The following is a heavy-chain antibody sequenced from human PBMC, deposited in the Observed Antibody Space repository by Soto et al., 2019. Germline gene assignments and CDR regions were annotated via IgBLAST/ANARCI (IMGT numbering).Heavy chain of an antibody. Sequence: GESLKISCKVSGYSLSSFWITWVRQMPGKGLEWMGRIDPSDSYANYSPSFQGHVTFSADKSINTAYLQWSSLKASDTAMYYCGRVRVDKAEGWFDPWGQGTLVTVSS. J-gene: IGHJ5*02. V-gene: IGHV5-10-1*01. CDR2: IDPSDSYA. D-gene: IGHD5-18*01. CDR1: GYSLSSFW. CDR3: GRVRVDKAEGWFDP.